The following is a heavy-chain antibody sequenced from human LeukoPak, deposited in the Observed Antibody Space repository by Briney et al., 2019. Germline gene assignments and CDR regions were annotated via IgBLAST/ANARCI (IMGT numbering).Heavy chain of an antibody. CDR3: TTGLGGATNVDY. V-gene: IGHV3-15*01. Sequence: GGSLRLSCAASGFTFSNAWMSWVRQAPGKGLEWVGRIKSKTDGGTTDYAAPVKGRFTISRDDSKNTLYLQMNSLKTEDTAVYYCTTGLGGATNVDYWGQGTLVTVSS. CDR1: GFTFSNAW. CDR2: IKSKTDGGTT. J-gene: IGHJ4*02. D-gene: IGHD1-26*01.